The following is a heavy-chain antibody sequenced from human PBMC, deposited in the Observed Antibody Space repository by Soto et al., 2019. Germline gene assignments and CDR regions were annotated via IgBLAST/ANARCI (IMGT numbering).Heavy chain of an antibody. V-gene: IGHV1-69*01. CDR1: GGTFDNYA. Sequence: QEQLLQSGAEVRKPGSSVKVSCTASGGTFDNYAVSWVRQAPGQGLEWMGGIIPMFETVNYAQRFQGRLTIAADESTSTAYMELTSLPSADTAIYFCARGLRTGNYGMDVWGQGTTVTVSS. CDR3: ARGLRTGNYGMDV. D-gene: IGHD2-15*01. J-gene: IGHJ6*02. CDR2: IIPMFETV.